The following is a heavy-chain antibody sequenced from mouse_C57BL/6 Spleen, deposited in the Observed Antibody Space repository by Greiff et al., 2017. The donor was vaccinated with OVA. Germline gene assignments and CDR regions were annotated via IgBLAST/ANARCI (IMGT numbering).Heavy chain of an antibody. CDR1: GFTFSSYT. CDR2: ISGGGGNT. J-gene: IGHJ2*01. Sequence: EVMLVESGGGLVKPGGSLKLSCAASGFTFSSYTMSWVRQTPEKRLEWVATISGGGGNTYYPDSVKGRFTISRDHAKNTLYLQMSSLRSEDTALYYCARRGVNYFDYWGQGTTLTVSS. CDR3: ARRGVNYFDY. V-gene: IGHV5-9*01. D-gene: IGHD2-13*01.